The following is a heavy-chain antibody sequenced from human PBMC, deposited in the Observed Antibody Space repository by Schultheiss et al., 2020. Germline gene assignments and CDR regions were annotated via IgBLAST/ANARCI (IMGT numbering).Heavy chain of an antibody. J-gene: IGHJ6*02. V-gene: IGHV3-23*01. CDR1: GFTFSSYA. Sequence: GESLKISCAASGFTFSSYAMSWVRQAPGKGLEWVSAISGSGGSTYYADSVKGRFTISRDNAKNSLYLQMNSLRDEDTAVYYCARDGRAAPYYYYYGMDVWGQGTTVTASS. D-gene: IGHD6-6*01. CDR2: ISGSGGST. CDR3: ARDGRAAPYYYYYGMDV.